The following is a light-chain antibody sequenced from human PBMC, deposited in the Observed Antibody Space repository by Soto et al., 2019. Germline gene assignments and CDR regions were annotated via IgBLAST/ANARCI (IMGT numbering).Light chain of an antibody. CDR2: GAS. CDR3: QKYGRSGT. Sequence: ESVLTQSTGTRSLSPGERAILSCRASQSVSSSYLAWYQQKPGQAPRLLIYGASSRATGIPDRFSGSGSGTDFTLTISRLEPEDFAVYYCQKYGRSGTFGQGTKVDIK. CDR1: QSVSSSY. V-gene: IGKV3-20*01. J-gene: IGKJ1*01.